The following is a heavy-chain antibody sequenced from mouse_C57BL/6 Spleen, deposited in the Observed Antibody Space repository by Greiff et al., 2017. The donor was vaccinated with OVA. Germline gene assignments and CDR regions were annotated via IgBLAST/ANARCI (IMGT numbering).Heavy chain of an antibody. J-gene: IGHJ3*01. CDR2: IDPSDSYT. V-gene: IGHV1-50*01. Sequence: VQLQQPGAELVKPGASVKLSCKASGYTFTSYWMQWVKQRPGQGLEWIGEIDPSDSYTNYNQKFKGKATVTVDTSSSTAYMQLSSLTSEDSAVYYCARVGPSTGGFAYWGQGTLVTVSA. CDR1: GYTFTSYW. D-gene: IGHD4-1*02. CDR3: ARVGPSTGGFAY.